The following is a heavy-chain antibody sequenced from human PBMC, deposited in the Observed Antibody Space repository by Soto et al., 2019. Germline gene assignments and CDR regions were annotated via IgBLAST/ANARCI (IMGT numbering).Heavy chain of an antibody. V-gene: IGHV3-21*01. CDR1: GFTFSSYS. CDR2: ISSSSSYI. D-gene: IGHD3-9*01. Sequence: EVQLVESGGGLVKPGGSLRLSCAASGFTFSSYSMNWVRQAPGKGLEWVSSISSSSSYIYYADSVKGRFTISRDNAKNSLYLQMNGLRAEDTAGYYCARVRILTGKENAFDIWGQGTMVTVSS. CDR3: ARVRILTGKENAFDI. J-gene: IGHJ3*02.